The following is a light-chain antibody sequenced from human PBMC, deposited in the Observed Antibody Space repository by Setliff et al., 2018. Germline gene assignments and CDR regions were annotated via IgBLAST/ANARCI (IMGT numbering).Light chain of an antibody. CDR1: SSDVGRYMY. J-gene: IGLJ1*01. V-gene: IGLV2-14*03. CDR3: CSYTSSGSRV. CDR2: DVS. Sequence: LTQPASVSGSPGQSITISCTGSSSDVGRYMYVSWYQQHPGKAPKLVIYDVSNRPSGVSDRFSGSKSGITASLTISGLQAEDEADYYCCSYTSSGSRVFGTGTKVTVL.